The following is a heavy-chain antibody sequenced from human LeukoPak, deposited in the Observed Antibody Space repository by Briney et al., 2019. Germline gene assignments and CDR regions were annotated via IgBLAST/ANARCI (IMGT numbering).Heavy chain of an antibody. D-gene: IGHD3-3*01. CDR2: IYYSGST. CDR1: GGSISSYY. CDR3: ARPAIFRAPDV. Sequence: PSETLSLTCTVSGGSISSYYWSWIRQPPGKGLEWIGYIYYSGSTNYNPSLKSRVTISVDTSKNQFSLKLSSVTAADTAVYYCARPAIFRAPDVWGKGTTVTVSS. J-gene: IGHJ6*04. V-gene: IGHV4-59*12.